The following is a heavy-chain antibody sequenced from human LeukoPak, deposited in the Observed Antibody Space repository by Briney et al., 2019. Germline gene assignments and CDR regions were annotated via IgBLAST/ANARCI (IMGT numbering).Heavy chain of an antibody. D-gene: IGHD2-2*01. CDR3: ARSREYHPPGWFDP. CDR1: GFTFSSYS. V-gene: IGHV3-21*01. J-gene: IGHJ5*02. Sequence: PGGSLRLSCAASGFTFSSYSMNRVRQAPGKGLEWVPSISSSSSYIYYADSVKGRFTISRDNAKNSLYLQTNSLRAEDTAVYYCARSREYHPPGWFDPWGQGTLVTVSS. CDR2: ISSSSSYI.